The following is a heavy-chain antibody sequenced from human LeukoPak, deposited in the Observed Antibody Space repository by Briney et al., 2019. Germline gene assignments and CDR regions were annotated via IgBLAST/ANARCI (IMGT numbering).Heavy chain of an antibody. J-gene: IGHJ4*02. Sequence: ASVKVSCKASGYTFTSYGISWVRQAPGQGLEWMGWISAYNGNTNYAQKFQGRVTMTTDTSTATACMELRSLRPSDTAVYFCARGPRYSYDSSILLFDYWGQGTLVTVSS. D-gene: IGHD3-22*01. V-gene: IGHV1-18*01. CDR2: ISAYNGNT. CDR1: GYTFTSYG. CDR3: ARGPRYSYDSSILLFDY.